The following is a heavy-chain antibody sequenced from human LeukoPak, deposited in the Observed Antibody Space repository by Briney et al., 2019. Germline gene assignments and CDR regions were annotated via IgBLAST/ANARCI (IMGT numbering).Heavy chain of an antibody. D-gene: IGHD3-9*01. J-gene: IGHJ5*02. CDR2: IYHGGST. V-gene: IGHV4-30-2*01. CDR1: GGSISSGGYS. Sequence: PSQTLSLTCAVSGGSISSGGYSWSWIRQPPGKGLEWIGYIYHGGSTYYNPSLKSRVTISVDRSKNQFSLKLSSVTAADPAVYYCARGGGNYDILTGYSDNWFDPWGQGTLVTVSS. CDR3: ARGGGNYDILTGYSDNWFDP.